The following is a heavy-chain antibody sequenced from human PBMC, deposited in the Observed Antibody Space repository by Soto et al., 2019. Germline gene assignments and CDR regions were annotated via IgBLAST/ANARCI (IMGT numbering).Heavy chain of an antibody. V-gene: IGHV2-5*02. CDR1: AFPLGTSGVG. CDR2: IYWDDDK. J-gene: IGHJ2*01. CDR3: ARRSSSITSDTTRGYFDL. Sequence: QITLRKFAPRLVKPTQPLTLTCTFSAFPLGTSGVGVGWIRQPPEKPLQCLQLIYWDDDKRYNPSLKSRLTITKDTSKNQVLLTMTNMDPVDTATYNCARRSSSITSDTTRGYFDLWGRGTLVTVSS. D-gene: IGHD1-20*01.